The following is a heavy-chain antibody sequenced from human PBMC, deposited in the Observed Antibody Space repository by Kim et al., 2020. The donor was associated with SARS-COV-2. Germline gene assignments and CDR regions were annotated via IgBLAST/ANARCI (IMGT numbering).Heavy chain of an antibody. CDR2: ISYDGSNK. CDR3: AKAIRRLDYYDSSGYWDAFDI. V-gene: IGHV3-30*18. CDR1: GFTFSSYG. Sequence: GGSLRLSCAASGFTFSSYGMHWVRQAPGKGLEWVAVISYDGSNKYYADSVKGRFTISRDNSKNTLYLQMNSLRAEDTAVYYCAKAIRRLDYYDSSGYWDAFDIWGQGTMVTVSS. J-gene: IGHJ3*02. D-gene: IGHD3-22*01.